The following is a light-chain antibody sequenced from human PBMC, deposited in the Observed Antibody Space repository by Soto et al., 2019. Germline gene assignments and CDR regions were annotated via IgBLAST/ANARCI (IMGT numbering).Light chain of an antibody. Sequence: DIVMPQSPATLSVAPGERVTFSCRASQGVSRKLAWYQHKPGQAPRLLISGASTGATGIPARFSGSGSGTEFTFTISSLQSEDCAIYYCQRYHTWAITFGGGTKVDIK. CDR1: QGVSRK. V-gene: IGKV3-15*01. CDR2: GAS. J-gene: IGKJ4*01. CDR3: QRYHTWAIT.